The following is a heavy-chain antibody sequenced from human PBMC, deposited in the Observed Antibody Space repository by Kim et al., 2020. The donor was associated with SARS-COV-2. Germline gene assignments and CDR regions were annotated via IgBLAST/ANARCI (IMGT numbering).Heavy chain of an antibody. CDR3: AKDRDDVLLWFGELLTFDY. J-gene: IGHJ4*02. D-gene: IGHD3-10*01. CDR2: ISGSGGST. CDR1: GFTFSSYA. Sequence: GGSLRLSCAASGFTFSSYAMSWVRQAPGKGLEWVSAISGSGGSTYYADSVKGRFTISRDNSKNTLYLQMNSLRAEDTAVYYCAKDRDDVLLWFGELLTFDYWGQGALVTVSS. V-gene: IGHV3-23*01.